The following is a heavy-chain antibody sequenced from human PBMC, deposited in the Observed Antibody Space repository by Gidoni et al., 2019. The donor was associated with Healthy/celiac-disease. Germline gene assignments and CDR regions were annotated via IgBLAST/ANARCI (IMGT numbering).Heavy chain of an antibody. CDR1: GGSISSYY. CDR2: IYYSGST. V-gene: IGHV4-59*01. CDR3: ARGYNYYDFWGGYYYGMDV. D-gene: IGHD3-3*01. Sequence: QVQLQESGPGLVKPSETLSLTCTVSGGSISSYYWSWIRQPPGKGLEWIGYIYYSGSTNYNPSLKSRVTISVDTSKNQFSLKLSSVTAADTAVYYCARGYNYYDFWGGYYYGMDVWGQGTTVTVSS. J-gene: IGHJ6*02.